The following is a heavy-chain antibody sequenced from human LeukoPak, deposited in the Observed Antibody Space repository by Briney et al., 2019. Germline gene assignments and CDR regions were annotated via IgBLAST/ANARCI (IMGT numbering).Heavy chain of an antibody. D-gene: IGHD3-22*01. CDR1: GGSISSGDYY. CDR3: ARLITGKYRNSLGYYGMDV. CDR2: IYYSGST. V-gene: IGHV4-30-4*01. J-gene: IGHJ6*02. Sequence: PSETLSLTCTVSGGSISSGDYYWSWIRQPPGKGLESIGCIYYSGSTYYNPSLKSRVTISVDTSKNQFSLKLSSVTAADTAVYYCARLITGKYRNSLGYYGMDVWGQGTTVTVSS.